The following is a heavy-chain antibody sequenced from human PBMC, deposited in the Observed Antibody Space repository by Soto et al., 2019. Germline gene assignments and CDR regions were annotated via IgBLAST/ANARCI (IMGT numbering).Heavy chain of an antibody. J-gene: IGHJ6*02. D-gene: IGHD3-3*01. Sequence: GSLRLSCAASGFTFSSYEMNWVRQAPGKGLEWVSYISSSGSTIYYADSVKGRFTISRDNAKNSLYLQMNSLRAEDTAVYYCARDLRTGVTIFGVVYYYYGMDVWGQGTTVTVSS. CDR2: ISSSGSTI. V-gene: IGHV3-48*03. CDR3: ARDLRTGVTIFGVVYYYYGMDV. CDR1: GFTFSSYE.